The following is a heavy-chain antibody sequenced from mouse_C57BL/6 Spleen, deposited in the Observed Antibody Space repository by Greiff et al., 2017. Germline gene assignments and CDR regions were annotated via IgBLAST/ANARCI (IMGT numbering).Heavy chain of an antibody. V-gene: IGHV1-80*01. D-gene: IGHD1-3*01. J-gene: IGHJ1*03. Sequence: QVQLKESGAELVKPGASVKISCKASGYAFSSYWMNWVKQRPGKGLEWIGQIYPGDGDTNYNGKFKGKATLTADKSSSTAYMQLSSLTSEDSAVYFCARSEYNPLDWYFDVWGTGTTVTVSS. CDR2: IYPGDGDT. CDR1: GYAFSSYW. CDR3: ARSEYNPLDWYFDV.